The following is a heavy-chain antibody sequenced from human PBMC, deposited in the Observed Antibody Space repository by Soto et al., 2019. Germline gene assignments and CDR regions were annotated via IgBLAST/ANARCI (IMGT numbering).Heavy chain of an antibody. V-gene: IGHV5-51*01. CDR1: GYRFTDYW. Sequence: GESLKISCQVSGYRFTDYWIGWVRQIPGKDLEWMGIFYPDDSDSRYNPSFQGQVTFSADKSITTAYVQWSSLKASDSAMYYCARFGGPGLSHNWFDAWGQGTLVTVSS. D-gene: IGHD3-3*01. CDR2: FYPDDSDS. CDR3: ARFGGPGLSHNWFDA. J-gene: IGHJ5*02.